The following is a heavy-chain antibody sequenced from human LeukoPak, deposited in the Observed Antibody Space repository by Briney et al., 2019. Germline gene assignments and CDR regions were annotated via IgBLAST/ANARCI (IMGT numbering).Heavy chain of an antibody. J-gene: IGHJ5*01. CDR2: IYYSGST. V-gene: IGHV4-59*01. CDR3: ARAHSYSGFAEADS. Sequence: SETLSLICTVSGGSFRSYYWTWIRQPPGKGLEWIAYIYYSGSTNYNPSLKSRATILLDTSQNQFSLKLSSVTAADTAVYYCARAHSYSGFAEADSLGQGTLVTVSS. CDR1: GGSFRSYY. D-gene: IGHD5-12*01.